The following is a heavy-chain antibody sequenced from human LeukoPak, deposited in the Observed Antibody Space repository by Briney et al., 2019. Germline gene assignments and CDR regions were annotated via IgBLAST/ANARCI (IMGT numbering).Heavy chain of an antibody. J-gene: IGHJ4*02. CDR1: GGSISGFY. Sequence: SETLSLTCTVSGGSISGFYWGWIRQPPGKGLEWIGFIYYSGSTYYNPSLKSRVTISVDTSKNQFSLKLSSVTAADTAVYYCARGDYYDSSGYFCYFDYWGQGTLVTVSS. D-gene: IGHD3-22*01. CDR2: IYYSGST. CDR3: ARGDYYDSSGYFCYFDY. V-gene: IGHV4-59*12.